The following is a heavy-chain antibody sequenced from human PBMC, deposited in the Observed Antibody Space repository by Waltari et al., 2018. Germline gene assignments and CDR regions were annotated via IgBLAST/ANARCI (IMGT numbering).Heavy chain of an antibody. CDR2: NYTSGRT. V-gene: IGHV4-61*02. D-gene: IGHD3-10*01. CDR1: GGSISSGSYY. J-gene: IGHJ4*02. Sequence: QVQLQESGPGLVKPSQTLSLTCTVSGGSISSGSYYWSWIRQPAGKGLEWIGRNYTSGRTNYNPSLKSRVTISVDTSKNQFSLKLSSGTAADTAVYYCARVFRGSGSYYWSYFDYWGQGTLVTVSS. CDR3: ARVFRGSGSYYWSYFDY.